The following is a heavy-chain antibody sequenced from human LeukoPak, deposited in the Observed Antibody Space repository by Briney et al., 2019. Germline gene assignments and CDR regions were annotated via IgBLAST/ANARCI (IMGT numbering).Heavy chain of an antibody. D-gene: IGHD1-26*01. CDR2: ISYDGSNK. V-gene: IGHV3-30*18. CDR3: AKDRGSYTPFDY. J-gene: IGHJ4*02. CDR1: GFTFSSYG. Sequence: GGSLRLSCAASGFTFSSYGMTWVRQAPGKGLEWVAVISYDGSNKYYADSVKGRFTISRDNSKNTLYLQMNSLRAEDTAVYYCAKDRGSYTPFDYWGQGTLVTVSS.